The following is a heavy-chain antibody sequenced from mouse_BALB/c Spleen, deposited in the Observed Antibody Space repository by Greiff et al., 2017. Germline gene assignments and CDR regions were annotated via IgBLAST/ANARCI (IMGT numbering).Heavy chain of an antibody. D-gene: IGHD3-1*01. CDR3: ARHASSGFFFDY. J-gene: IGHJ2*01. CDR1: GFTFSSYG. V-gene: IGHV5-6*01. Sequence: EVQVVESGGDLVKPGGSLKLSCAASGFTFSSYGMSWVRQTPDKRLEWVATISSGGSYTYYPDSVKGRFTISRDNAKNTLYLQMSSLKSEDTAMYYCARHASSGFFFDYWGQGTTLTVSS. CDR2: ISSGGSYT.